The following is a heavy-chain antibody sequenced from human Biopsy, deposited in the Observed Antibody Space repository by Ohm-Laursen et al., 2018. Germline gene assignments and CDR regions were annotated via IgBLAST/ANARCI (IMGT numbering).Heavy chain of an antibody. V-gene: IGHV4-34*01. CDR1: GESFNGYY. J-gene: IGHJ6*02. D-gene: IGHD3-22*01. Sequence: TLSLTCAVYGESFNGYYWSWIRQTPGKGLEWIGEINHSGRTNYNPSLKSRVTISVDTSKNQFSLKVRSVTAADTAVYYCVRSVDYYDPYHYYALDVWGQGTTVTVSS. CDR2: INHSGRT. CDR3: VRSVDYYDPYHYYALDV.